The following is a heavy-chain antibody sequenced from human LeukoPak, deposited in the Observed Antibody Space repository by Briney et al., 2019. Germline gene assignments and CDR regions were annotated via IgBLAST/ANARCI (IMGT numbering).Heavy chain of an antibody. CDR1: GFTVSSNS. J-gene: IGHJ1*01. Sequence: PGGSLRLSCADSGFTVSSNSMSWVRQAPGKGLEWVSIIYSGGNTFHADSVKARFSISRDESTDTVYLQMNSLRVEDTAVYYCARGSEYFHHWGQGTLVTVSS. V-gene: IGHV3-66*01. CDR3: ARGSEYFHH. CDR2: IYSGGNT.